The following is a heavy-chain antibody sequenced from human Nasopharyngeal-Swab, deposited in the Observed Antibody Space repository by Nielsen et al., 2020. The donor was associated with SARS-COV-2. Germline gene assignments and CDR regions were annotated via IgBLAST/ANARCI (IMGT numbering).Heavy chain of an antibody. D-gene: IGHD4-17*01. CDR2: TRNKANSYTT. CDR3: VLETYGSYYYYYMDV. V-gene: IGHV3-72*01. Sequence: VRQAPGKGLEWVGRTRNKANSYTTECAASVKGRFTISRDDSKNSLYLQMNSLKTEDTAVYYCVLETYGSYYYYYMDVWGKGTTVTVSS. J-gene: IGHJ6*03.